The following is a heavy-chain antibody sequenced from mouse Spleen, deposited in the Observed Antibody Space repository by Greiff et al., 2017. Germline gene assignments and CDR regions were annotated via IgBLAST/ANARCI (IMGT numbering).Heavy chain of an antibody. CDR1: GYSITSGYY. Sequence: EVQLQESGPGLVKPSQSLSLTCSVTGYSITSGYYWNWIRQFPGNKLEWMGYISYDGSNNYNPSLKNRISITRDTSKNQFFLKLNSVTTEDTATYYCARKDNYDGYAMDYWGQGTSVTVSS. V-gene: IGHV3-6*01. J-gene: IGHJ4*01. D-gene: IGHD2-12*01. CDR3: ARKDNYDGYAMDY. CDR2: ISYDGSN.